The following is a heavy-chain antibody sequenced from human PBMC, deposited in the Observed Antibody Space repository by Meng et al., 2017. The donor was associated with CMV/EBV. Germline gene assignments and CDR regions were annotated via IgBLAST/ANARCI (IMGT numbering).Heavy chain of an antibody. D-gene: IGHD3-10*01. Sequence: GESLKISCAASGFTFSNYGMHWVRQAPGKGLEWVAVIWYDGSDKYYADSVKGRFTISRDNPKNTLYLQMNSLRAEDTAVYYCAKAMMVRGPLDYWGQGTLVTVSS. CDR3: AKAMMVRGPLDY. CDR1: GFTFSNYG. J-gene: IGHJ4*02. CDR2: IWYDGSDK. V-gene: IGHV3-33*06.